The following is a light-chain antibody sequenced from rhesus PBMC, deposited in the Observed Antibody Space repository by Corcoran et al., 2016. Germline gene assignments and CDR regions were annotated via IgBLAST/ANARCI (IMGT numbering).Light chain of an antibody. CDR1: QDSGSV. CDR3: LQHAIYPFT. CDR2: SAS. J-gene: IGKJ3*01. Sequence: DIQMTQSSSSLSASGGDTVTITCRASQDSGSVLNWFQQKPGQAPTLLIYSASSLESGVPSRFSGTGSGTEFTLTVHSLQPEDFAAYYCLQHAIYPFTFGPGTKLDI. V-gene: IGKV1-28*01.